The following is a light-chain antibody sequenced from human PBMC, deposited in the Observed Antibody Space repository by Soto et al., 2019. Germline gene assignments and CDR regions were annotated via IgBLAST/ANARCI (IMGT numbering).Light chain of an antibody. CDR1: SSNIGAGYD. V-gene: IGLV1-40*01. J-gene: IGLJ1*01. Sequence: QSVLTQPPSVSGAAGQRVTISCTRSSSNIGAGYDVHWYQQLPGTAPKLVIYGNSNRPSGVPDRFSGSKSGTSASLAITGLQAEDEADYYCQSYDSSLSGYVFGTGTKVTVL. CDR3: QSYDSSLSGYV. CDR2: GNS.